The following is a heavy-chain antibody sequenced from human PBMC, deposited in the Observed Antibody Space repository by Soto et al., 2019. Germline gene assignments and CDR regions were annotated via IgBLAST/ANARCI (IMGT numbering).Heavy chain of an antibody. D-gene: IGHD3-22*01. Sequence: QVQLVQSGAEVKKPGASVKVSCKASGYTFTGYGIGWVRQAPGQGLEWMGWISGYNANTNYPQKLQGRITMTTDTSTSTAYMELRSLRSDDTAVYYCARGEYYYDSSGYYSDYWGQGTLVTVSS. CDR3: ARGEYYYDSSGYYSDY. V-gene: IGHV1-18*01. CDR1: GYTFTGYG. J-gene: IGHJ4*02. CDR2: ISGYNANT.